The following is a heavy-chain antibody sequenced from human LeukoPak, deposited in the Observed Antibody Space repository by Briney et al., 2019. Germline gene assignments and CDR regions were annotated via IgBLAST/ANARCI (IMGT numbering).Heavy chain of an antibody. CDR1: GFTFSSYA. CDR2: ISYDGSNK. D-gene: IGHD6-19*01. J-gene: IGHJ4*02. V-gene: IGHV3-30-3*01. CDR3: ACIAVAGTGSDY. Sequence: GGSLRLSCAASGFTFSSYAMHWVRQAPGKGLEWVALISYDGSNKYYADSVKGRFTISRDNAKNTLYLQMNSLRAEDTAVYYCACIAVAGTGSDYWGQGTPVTVSS.